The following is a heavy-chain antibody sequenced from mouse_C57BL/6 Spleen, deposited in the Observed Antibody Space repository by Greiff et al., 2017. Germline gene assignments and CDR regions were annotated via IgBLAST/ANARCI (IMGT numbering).Heavy chain of an antibody. D-gene: IGHD3-2*02. V-gene: IGHV1-50*01. CDR1: GYTFTSYW. Sequence: VQLQQPGAELVKPGASVKLSCKASGYTFTSYWMQWVKQRPGQGLEWIGEIDPSDSYTNYNQKFKGKATLTVDTSSSTAYMQLSSLTSEDSAVYCCAEGLRPFGDWGQGTTLTVSS. CDR3: AEGLRPFGD. J-gene: IGHJ2*01. CDR2: IDPSDSYT.